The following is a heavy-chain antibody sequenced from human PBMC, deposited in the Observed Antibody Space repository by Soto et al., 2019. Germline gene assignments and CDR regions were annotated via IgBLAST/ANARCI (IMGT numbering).Heavy chain of an antibody. V-gene: IGHV5-51*01. CDR3: ARQGQPLYYYYGMDV. J-gene: IGHJ6*02. Sequence: PGESLKISCKGSGYTFTDYWIGWVRQLPGKGLEWMGIIYPGDSDTRYSPSFQGHVTITVDQSTSTAYLQWNTLKASDTAMYYCARQGQPLYYYYGMDVWGQGTTVTVSS. CDR1: GYTFTDYW. D-gene: IGHD1-1*01. CDR2: IYPGDSDT.